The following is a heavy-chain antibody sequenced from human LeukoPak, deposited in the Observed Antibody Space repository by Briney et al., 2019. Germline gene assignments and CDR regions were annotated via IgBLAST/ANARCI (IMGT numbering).Heavy chain of an antibody. J-gene: IGHJ6*02. CDR2: INPGDSET. Sequence: GESLKISCRGSGYTFTYYWIGWVRQMPGKGLEWMGSINPGDSETKYSPSFQGQVTISADKSISTAYLQWSSLKASDTAMYYCARLNHYYYGMDVWGQGTTVTVSS. CDR1: GYTFTYYW. V-gene: IGHV5-51*01. CDR3: ARLNHYYYGMDV.